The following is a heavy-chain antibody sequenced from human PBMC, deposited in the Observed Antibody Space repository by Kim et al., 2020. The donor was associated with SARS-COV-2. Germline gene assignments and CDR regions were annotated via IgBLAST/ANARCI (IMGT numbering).Heavy chain of an antibody. CDR1: GGSISSSTYY. CDR3: ARQGLLGFGAQ. CDR2: IYYGGNT. V-gene: IGHV4-39*01. J-gene: IGHJ2*01. Sequence: SETLSLTCIVSGGSISSSTYYWGWIRQPPGKGLDWIGNIYYGGNTYYNPSLERRVTMSVDTLKNQLSLKVTSVTASATAVYFCARQGLLGFGAQGGR. D-gene: IGHD3-10*01.